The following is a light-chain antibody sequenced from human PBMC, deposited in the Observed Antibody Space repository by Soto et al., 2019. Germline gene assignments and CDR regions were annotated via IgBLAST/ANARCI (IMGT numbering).Light chain of an antibody. V-gene: IGKV3-11*01. CDR1: QSVSSY. CDR2: DAV. Sequence: EIVLTQSPATLSLSPGERATLSCRASQSVSSYLAWYQQKPGQTPRLLIYDAVNRATGVPDRFSGGGSGTDFTLTISSLEAEDSAVYYCQQRSNWPPEFTFGQGTRVEIK. J-gene: IGKJ2*01. CDR3: QQRSNWPPEFT.